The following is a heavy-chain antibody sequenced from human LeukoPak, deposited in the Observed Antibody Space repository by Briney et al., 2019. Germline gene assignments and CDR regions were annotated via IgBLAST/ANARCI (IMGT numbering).Heavy chain of an antibody. V-gene: IGHV3-21*01. J-gene: IGHJ4*02. CDR1: GFTFSSYS. D-gene: IGHD6-19*01. CDR3: ARDSRSSGWYRYFDY. Sequence: KAGGSLRLSCAASGFTFSSYSMTWVRQAPGKGLEWVSSISSSSSYIYYADSVKGRFTISRDNAKNSLYLQMNSLRAEDTAVYYCARDSRSSGWYRYFDYWGQGTLVTVSS. CDR2: ISSSSSYI.